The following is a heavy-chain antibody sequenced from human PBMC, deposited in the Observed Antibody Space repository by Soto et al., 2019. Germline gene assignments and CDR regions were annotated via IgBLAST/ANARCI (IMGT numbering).Heavy chain of an antibody. CDR3: ARDLVATSLTPKYYYYGMDV. D-gene: IGHD5-12*01. Sequence: PAETLSLTCAVSGGSISSSNCLMWVRHPPGEVLEWIGEIYHSGSTNYNPSLKSRVTISVDKSKNQFSLKLSSVTAADTAVYYCARDLVATSLTPKYYYYGMDVWGQGTTVTVSS. V-gene: IGHV4-4*02. CDR1: GGSISSSNC. J-gene: IGHJ6*02. CDR2: IYHSGST.